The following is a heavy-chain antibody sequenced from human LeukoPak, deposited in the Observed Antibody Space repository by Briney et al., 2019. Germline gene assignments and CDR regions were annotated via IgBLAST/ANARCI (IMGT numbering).Heavy chain of an antibody. CDR1: GGSISSYY. J-gene: IGHJ2*01. Sequence: SETLSLTCTVSGGSISSYYWSWVRQPPGKGLEWIGYIYSSGSTNYNPSLKSRVTISVDTPKNQFSLKLTSVTAADTAVYYCARYSSGWFRYFDLWGRGTLVTVSS. D-gene: IGHD6-19*01. CDR2: IYSSGST. CDR3: ARYSSGWFRYFDL. V-gene: IGHV4-59*01.